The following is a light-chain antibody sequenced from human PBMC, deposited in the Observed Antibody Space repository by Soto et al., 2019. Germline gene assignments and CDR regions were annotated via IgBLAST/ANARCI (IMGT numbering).Light chain of an antibody. CDR1: SSDIGAYNY. V-gene: IGLV2-8*01. J-gene: IGLJ2*01. Sequence: QSALTQPPSASGSPGQSVTISCTGTSSDIGAYNYVSWYQQHPGKAPKLMIYEVSKRPSGVPDRFSGSKSGNTASLTVSGLQPDDEAAYYCSSYAVSNNLLFGGGTKLTVL. CDR2: EVS. CDR3: SSYAVSNNLL.